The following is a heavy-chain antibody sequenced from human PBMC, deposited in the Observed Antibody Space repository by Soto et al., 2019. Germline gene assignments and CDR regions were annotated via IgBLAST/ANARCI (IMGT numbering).Heavy chain of an antibody. Sequence: QVQLQESGPGLVKPSQTLSLTCTVSGGSISSGDYYWSWIRQPPGKGLEWIGYIYYSGSTYYNPSLKSRVTISVATSKNQCAMKLGSVTAADTAVYYCARGIGSGSWYFDYWGQGTLVTVSS. CDR3: ARGIGSGSWYFDY. CDR1: GGSISSGDYY. V-gene: IGHV4-30-4*01. CDR2: IYYSGST. D-gene: IGHD6-13*01. J-gene: IGHJ4*02.